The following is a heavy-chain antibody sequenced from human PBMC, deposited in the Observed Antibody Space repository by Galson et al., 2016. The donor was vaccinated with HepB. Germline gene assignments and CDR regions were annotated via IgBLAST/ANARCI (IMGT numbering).Heavy chain of an antibody. V-gene: IGHV3-23*01. CDR3: AKGRWDFDS. J-gene: IGHJ4*02. Sequence: SLRLSCAASGFIFSEYAMSWVRQAPGKGLEWVSAISKSGDYTYYADSVKGRFTISRDNSKNTLSLQMNSLRGEDTAVYYCAKGRWDFDSWGQGTLVTVSS. D-gene: IGHD5-24*01. CDR1: GFIFSEYA. CDR2: ISKSGDYT.